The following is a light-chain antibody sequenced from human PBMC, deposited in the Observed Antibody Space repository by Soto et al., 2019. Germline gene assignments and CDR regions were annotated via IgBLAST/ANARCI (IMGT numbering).Light chain of an antibody. Sequence: DITMTQSPSSLSAAVGDRVTITCRASQGISNYLAWYQQKPRKVPKLLIYAASTLQSGVPSRFSGSGSGTDFTLTISSLQSEDVATYYCQKYNSAPQTFVQGTKVEIK. CDR2: AAS. V-gene: IGKV1-27*01. J-gene: IGKJ1*01. CDR3: QKYNSAPQT. CDR1: QGISNY.